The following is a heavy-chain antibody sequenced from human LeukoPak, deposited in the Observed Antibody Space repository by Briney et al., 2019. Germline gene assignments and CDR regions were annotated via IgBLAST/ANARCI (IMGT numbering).Heavy chain of an antibody. CDR1: IFTFADYA. J-gene: IGHJ3*02. CDR2: ISWNSGSI. V-gene: IGHV3-9*03. CDR3: AKDMYGSGTSDAFDI. D-gene: IGHD3-10*01. Sequence: PGGSLRLSCTASIFTFADYAMHCVRQAPGKGLEWVSGISWNSGSIGYADSVKGRFTISRDNAKNSLYLQMNSLIAADMALYYCAKDMYGSGTSDAFDIWGQGTMVTVSS.